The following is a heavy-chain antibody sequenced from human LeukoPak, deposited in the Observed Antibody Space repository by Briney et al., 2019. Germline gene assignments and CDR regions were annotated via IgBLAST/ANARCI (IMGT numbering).Heavy chain of an antibody. D-gene: IGHD2-2*02. CDR2: ISSSSSYI. Sequence: PGGSLRLSCAASGFTFSSYSMNWVRQAPGKGLEWVSSISSSSSYIYYADSVKGRFTISRDNAKNSLYLQMNSLRTEDTAVYYCARVSDIVVVPAAILQDYWGQGTLVTVSS. V-gene: IGHV3-21*01. CDR1: GFTFSSYS. J-gene: IGHJ4*02. CDR3: ARVSDIVVVPAAILQDY.